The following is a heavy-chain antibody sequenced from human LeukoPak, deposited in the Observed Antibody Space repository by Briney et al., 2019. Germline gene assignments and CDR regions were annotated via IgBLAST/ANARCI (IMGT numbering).Heavy chain of an antibody. D-gene: IGHD2-2*01. CDR1: GGTFSSYA. J-gene: IGHJ3*02. Sequence: ASVKVSCKASGGTFSSYAISWVRQAPGQGLEWMGRIIPILGIANYAQKFQGRVTITADKSTSTAYMELSSLRSEDTAVYYCATGAPIVVVPLDAFDIWGQGTMVTVSS. CDR2: IIPILGIA. CDR3: ATGAPIVVVPLDAFDI. V-gene: IGHV1-69*04.